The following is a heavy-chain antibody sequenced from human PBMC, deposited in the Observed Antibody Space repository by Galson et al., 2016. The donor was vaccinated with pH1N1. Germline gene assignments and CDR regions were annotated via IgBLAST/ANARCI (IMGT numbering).Heavy chain of an antibody. Sequence: QSGAEVKKPGESLKTSCKASGYTFTTFGISWVRQAPGKGLEWLGWISTSKGNTKNAQRLLDRVTMTRDTSPSTVFMELTSLRSDDTAIYYCARDQDWNLDYWGQGTLVTVSS. CDR1: GYTFTTFG. J-gene: IGHJ4*02. V-gene: IGHV1-18*01. D-gene: IGHD1-1*01. CDR3: ARDQDWNLDY. CDR2: ISTSKGNT.